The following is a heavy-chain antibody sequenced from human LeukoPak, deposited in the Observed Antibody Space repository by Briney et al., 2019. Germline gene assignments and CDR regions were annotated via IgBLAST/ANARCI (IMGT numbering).Heavy chain of an antibody. CDR2: INTDGSSA. CDR1: GFTFSSNW. V-gene: IGHV3-74*01. Sequence: GGSLRLSCVASGFTFSSNWMHWVRQVPGKGLVWVSRINTDGSSATYADSVKGRFTISRDNARNALYLQMNSLRAEDTAVYYCATSSGWYPPFDYWGQGTLVTVSS. CDR3: ATSSGWYPPFDY. D-gene: IGHD6-19*01. J-gene: IGHJ4*02.